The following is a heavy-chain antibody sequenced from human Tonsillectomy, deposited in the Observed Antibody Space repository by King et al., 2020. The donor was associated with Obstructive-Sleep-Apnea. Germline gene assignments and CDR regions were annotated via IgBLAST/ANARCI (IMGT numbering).Heavy chain of an antibody. CDR1: RFTFSNYG. J-gene: IGHJ4*02. D-gene: IGHD1-26*01. V-gene: IGHV3-33*01. CDR2: IYYDGINK. CDR3: ARDVGATAVYCGS. Sequence: QVQLVESGGGVVQPGRSLRLSCAGSRFTFSNYGMHWVRQAPGKGLEWVAVIYYDGINKYYADSVKGRFTISRDNSKNTVYLQMNSLRAEDTAVYFCARDVGATAVYCGSWGQGTLVTVSS.